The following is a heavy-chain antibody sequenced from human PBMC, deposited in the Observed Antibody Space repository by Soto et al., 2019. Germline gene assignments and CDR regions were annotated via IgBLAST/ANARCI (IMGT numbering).Heavy chain of an antibody. Sequence: QPPGKGLEWIGYIYHSGSTYYNPSLKSRVTISVDRSKNQFPLKLSSVTAADTAVYYCARTPDIWGKGTMVPVSS. V-gene: IGHV4-30-2*01. CDR3: ARTPDI. J-gene: IGHJ3*02. CDR2: IYHSGST.